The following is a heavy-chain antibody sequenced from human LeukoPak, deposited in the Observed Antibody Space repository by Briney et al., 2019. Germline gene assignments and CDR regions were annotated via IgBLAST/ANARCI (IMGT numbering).Heavy chain of an antibody. CDR1: GYTFTSYG. CDR3: ARGLASIAAVNWFDP. D-gene: IGHD6-13*01. V-gene: IGHV1-18*04. CDR2: ISAYNGNT. Sequence: ASVKVSCKASGYTFTSYGISWVRQAPGQGLEWMGWISAYNGNTNYAQKLQGRVTMTTDTSTSTAYTELRSLRSDDTAVYYCARGLASIAAVNWFDPWGQGTLVTVSS. J-gene: IGHJ5*02.